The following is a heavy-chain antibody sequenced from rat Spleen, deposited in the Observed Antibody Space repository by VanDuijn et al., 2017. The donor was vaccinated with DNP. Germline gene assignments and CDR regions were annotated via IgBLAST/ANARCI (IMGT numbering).Heavy chain of an antibody. CDR2: IGFDGGGT. V-gene: IGHV5-20*01. J-gene: IGHJ3*01. CDR3: AIYYYSGDNWFGY. Sequence: EVQLVESGGGLVQPGRSLKLSCAASGFTFSDYYMAWVRQAPTRGLEWVAYIGFDGGGTYNGDSVKGRFTISRDNAKSTLYLQMNSLRSEDTATYYCAIYYYSGDNWFGYWGQGTLVTVSS. CDR1: GFTFSDYY. D-gene: IGHD1-1*01.